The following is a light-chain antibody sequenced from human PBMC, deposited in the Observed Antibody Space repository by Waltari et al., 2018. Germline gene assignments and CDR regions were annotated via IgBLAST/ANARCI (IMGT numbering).Light chain of an antibody. CDR1: PSLLHSGGRTF. CDR2: EVS. J-gene: IGKJ2*01. V-gene: IGKV2D-29*01. CDR3: MQGTQIPYT. Sequence: IVMTQTPLSLSVTPGQPASISRKSSPSLLHSGGRTFLFWYLQKPGQPPQLLIYEVSNRFSGVPDRFSGSGSGTDFTLKISRVEAEDVGVFYCMQGTQIPYTFGQGTKLEIK.